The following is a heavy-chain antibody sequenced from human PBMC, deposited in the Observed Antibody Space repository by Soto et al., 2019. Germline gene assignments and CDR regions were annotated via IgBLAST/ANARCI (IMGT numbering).Heavy chain of an antibody. J-gene: IGHJ6*02. V-gene: IGHV1-69*01. D-gene: IGHD2-15*01. CDR2: IIPIFGTA. CDR3: ARSQGGSSSLDIYYYYYYGMDV. CDR1: GGTFSSYA. Sequence: QVQLVQSGAEVKKPGSSVKVSCKAPGGTFSSYAISWVRQAPGQGLEWMGGIIPIFGTAKYAQKFQGRVKSTADESTSTGYMELSSLRSEDTAVYYCARSQGGSSSLDIYYYYYYGMDVWGQGTTVTVSS.